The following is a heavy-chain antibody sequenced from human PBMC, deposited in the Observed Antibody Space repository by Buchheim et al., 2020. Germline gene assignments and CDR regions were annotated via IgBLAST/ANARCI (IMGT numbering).Heavy chain of an antibody. CDR3: AREGFLEIWLS. CDR1: GFTFSSYS. D-gene: IGHD3-3*01. J-gene: IGHJ4*02. V-gene: IGHV3-48*01. CDR2: IDGSGSTT. Sequence: EVQLVESGGGLVQPGGSPRLSCAASGFTFSSYSMNWVRQAPGKGLEWVSYIDGSGSTTYYADSVKGRFTISRDNAKNSVYLQMNSLRAEDTGVYYCAREGFLEIWLSWGQGTL.